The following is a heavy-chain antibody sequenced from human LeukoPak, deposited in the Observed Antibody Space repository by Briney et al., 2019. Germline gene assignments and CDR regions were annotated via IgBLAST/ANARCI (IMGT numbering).Heavy chain of an antibody. CDR2: IYYSGST. CDR3: ARDLYYAGNDDAFDI. Sequence: PSETLSLTCTVAVGSISSYYWSWIRQPPGKGLEWIGYIYYSGSTNYNPSLKSRVTISVDTSKNQFSLKLSSVTAADTAVYYCARDLYYAGNDDAFDIWGQGQWSPSLQ. D-gene: IGHD4-23*01. CDR1: VGSISSYY. V-gene: IGHV4-59*01. J-gene: IGHJ3*02.